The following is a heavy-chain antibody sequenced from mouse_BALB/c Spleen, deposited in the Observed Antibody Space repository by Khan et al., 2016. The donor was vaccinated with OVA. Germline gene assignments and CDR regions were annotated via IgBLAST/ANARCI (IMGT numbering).Heavy chain of an antibody. CDR1: GFTFSTYA. D-gene: IGHD1-1*01. J-gene: IGHJ3*01. CDR3: ARHNYGPFAY. Sequence: EVELVESGGDLVKPGGSLKLSCSASGFTFSTYAMSWVRQTPEKRLEWVATISSGGDYIYYPDSVKGRFTISRDNAKNTLYLQRSSLRSEDTAMYYCARHNYGPFAYWGQGTLVTVSA. CDR2: ISSGGDYI. V-gene: IGHV5-9-3*01.